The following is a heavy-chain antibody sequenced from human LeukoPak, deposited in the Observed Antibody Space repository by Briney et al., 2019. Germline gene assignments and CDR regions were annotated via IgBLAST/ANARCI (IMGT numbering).Heavy chain of an antibody. D-gene: IGHD2-2*01. V-gene: IGHV3-15*01. J-gene: IGHJ3*02. CDR3: TTEANIADIVVVPAARIVDI. CDR1: GFTFSNAW. Sequence: PGGSLRLSCAASGFTFSNAWMSWVRQAPGKGLEWVGRIKSKTDGGTTDYAAPVKGRFTISRDDSKNTLYLQMNSLKTEDTAVYYCTTEANIADIVVVPAARIVDIWGQGTMVTVSS. CDR2: IKSKTDGGTT.